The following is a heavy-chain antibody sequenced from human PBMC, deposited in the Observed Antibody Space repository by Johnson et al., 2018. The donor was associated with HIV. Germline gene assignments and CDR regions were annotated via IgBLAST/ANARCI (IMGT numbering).Heavy chain of an antibody. CDR3: ARLGVGATWHAFDI. Sequence: QVQLVESGGGVVQPGRSLRLSCAASGFTFSSYAMHWVRQAPGKGLEWVAVISYDGSNKYYADSVKGRFTISRANSKNTLYLQMNSLRAEDTAVYYCARLGVGATWHAFDIWGQGTMVTVSS. D-gene: IGHD1-26*01. CDR2: ISYDGSNK. V-gene: IGHV3-30*04. J-gene: IGHJ3*02. CDR1: GFTFSSYA.